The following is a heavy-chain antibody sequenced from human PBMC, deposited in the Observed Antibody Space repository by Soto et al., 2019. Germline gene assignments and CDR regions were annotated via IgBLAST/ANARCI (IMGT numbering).Heavy chain of an antibody. J-gene: IGHJ3*02. CDR2: INAGNGNT. Sequence: ASVKVSCKASGYTFTSYAMHWVRQAPGQRLEWMGWINAGNGNTKYSQKFQGRVTITRDTSASTAYMELSSLRSEDTAVYYCARDRVVAATRAFDIWGQGTMVTVSS. CDR3: ARDRVVAATRAFDI. D-gene: IGHD2-15*01. V-gene: IGHV1-3*01. CDR1: GYTFTSYA.